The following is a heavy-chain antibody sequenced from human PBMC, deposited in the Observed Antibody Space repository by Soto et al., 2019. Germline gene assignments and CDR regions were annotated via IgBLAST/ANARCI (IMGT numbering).Heavy chain of an antibody. CDR3: ARGRGPMVRGVIITP. CDR1: GFTFSSYW. V-gene: IGHV3-74*01. Sequence: EVQLVESGGGLVQPGGSLRLSCAASGFTFSSYWMHWVRQAPGKGLVWVSRINSDGSSTSYADSVKGRFTLSRDNARNTLYLQMTRLSAEVTAVYYCARGRGPMVRGVIITPWGQGTLVTVSS. J-gene: IGHJ5*02. D-gene: IGHD3-10*01. CDR2: INSDGSST.